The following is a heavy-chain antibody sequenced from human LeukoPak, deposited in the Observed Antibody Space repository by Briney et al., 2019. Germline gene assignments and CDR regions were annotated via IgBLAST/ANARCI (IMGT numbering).Heavy chain of an antibody. Sequence: PGRSLRLSCAASGFTFSSYGMHWVRQAPGKGLEWVAAISGSGGSTYYADSVKGRFTISRDNSKNTLYLQMNSLRAEDTAVYYCAKAMRQGEYYFDYWGQGTLVTVSS. D-gene: IGHD3-10*01. CDR2: ISGSGGST. CDR3: AKAMRQGEYYFDY. CDR1: GFTFSSYG. V-gene: IGHV3-23*01. J-gene: IGHJ4*02.